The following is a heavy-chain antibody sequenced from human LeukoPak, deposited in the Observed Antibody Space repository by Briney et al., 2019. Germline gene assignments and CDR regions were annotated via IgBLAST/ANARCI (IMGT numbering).Heavy chain of an antibody. Sequence: ASVKVSCKASGYTFTSNGISWVRQAPGQGLEWMGWISAYNGNTNYEQKLQGRVTMTTDTSTSTAYMELRSLRSDDTAVYYCASTRRYSYGLALDYWGQGTLVTVSS. CDR1: GYTFTSNG. V-gene: IGHV1-18*01. J-gene: IGHJ4*02. CDR2: ISAYNGNT. D-gene: IGHD5-18*01. CDR3: ASTRRYSYGLALDY.